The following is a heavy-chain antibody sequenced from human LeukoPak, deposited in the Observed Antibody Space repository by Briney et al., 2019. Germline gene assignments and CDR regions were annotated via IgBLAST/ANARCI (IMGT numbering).Heavy chain of an antibody. CDR3: AKDRGYSYGLDY. CDR1: GFTFSSNS. V-gene: IGHV3-21*01. J-gene: IGHJ4*02. D-gene: IGHD5-18*01. CDR2: ISSSSSYT. Sequence: GGSLRLSCAASGFTFSSNSMNWVRQAPGKGLEWVSSISSSSSYTYYADSVKGRFTISRDNSKNTLYLQMNSLRAEDTAVYYCAKDRGYSYGLDYWGQGTLVTVSS.